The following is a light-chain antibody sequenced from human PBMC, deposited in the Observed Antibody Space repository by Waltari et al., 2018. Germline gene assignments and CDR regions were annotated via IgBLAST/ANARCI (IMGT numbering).Light chain of an antibody. J-gene: IGLJ2*01. V-gene: IGLV2-14*01. Sequence: QSALTQPASVSGSPGQSITISCTGTSSDVGYYNYVSWYQQHPGKAPKLMISDVNKRPSGVSNRVSGSKSGNTASLTISGLQAEDEAYYYCSSYTNYATLIFGGGTKLTVL. CDR1: SSDVGYYNY. CDR3: SSYTNYATLI. CDR2: DVN.